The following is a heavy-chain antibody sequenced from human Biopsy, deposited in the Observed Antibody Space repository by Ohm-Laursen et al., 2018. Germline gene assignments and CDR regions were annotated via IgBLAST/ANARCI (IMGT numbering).Heavy chain of an antibody. CDR3: ARIAATGWDDY. CDR2: ISGYNGNT. V-gene: IGHV1-18*01. CDR1: GYKFTSYG. J-gene: IGHJ4*02. D-gene: IGHD6-25*01. Sequence: VSVKVSCKASGYKFTSYGMSWVRQAPGQGFEWMGRISGYNGNTNYAQKSQGRITMTIDAATSTGYMDLRSLKSDDTAVYYCARIAATGWDDYWGQGTLVTVSS.